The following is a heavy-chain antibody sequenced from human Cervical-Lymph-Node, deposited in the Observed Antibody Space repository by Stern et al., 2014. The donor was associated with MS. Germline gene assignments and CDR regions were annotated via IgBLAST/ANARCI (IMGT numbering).Heavy chain of an antibody. D-gene: IGHD4-11*01. J-gene: IGHJ4*02. CDR1: GFTFSGSA. V-gene: IGHV3-73*01. CDR2: IRTKPNSYAT. CDR3: ATTVLDF. Sequence: EVQLVESGGGLVQPGGSLKLSCEASGFTFSGSAIYWVRQAPGKGLEWIGRIRTKPNSYATSYAESVEDRFTISRDDSKNTAYLQMNRLKTEDTAVYYCATTVLDFWGQGTLVTVSS.